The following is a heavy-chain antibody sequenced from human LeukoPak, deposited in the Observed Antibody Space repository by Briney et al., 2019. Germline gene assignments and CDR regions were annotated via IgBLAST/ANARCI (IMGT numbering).Heavy chain of an antibody. CDR3: ASLTYCSSTSCYHGPPFFDY. CDR1: GGSISSGGYY. Sequence: SETLSLTCTVSGGSISSGGYYWSWIRQHPGKGLEWIGYIYYSGSTYYNPSLKSRVTISVDTSKNQFSLKLSSVTAADTAVYYCASLTYCSSTSCYHGPPFFDYWGQGTLVTVSS. V-gene: IGHV4-31*03. D-gene: IGHD2-2*01. J-gene: IGHJ4*02. CDR2: IYYSGST.